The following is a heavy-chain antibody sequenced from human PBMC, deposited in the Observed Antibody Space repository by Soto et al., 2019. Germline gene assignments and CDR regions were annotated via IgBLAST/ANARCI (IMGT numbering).Heavy chain of an antibody. D-gene: IGHD6-19*01. J-gene: IGHJ3*02. V-gene: IGHV1-2*04. CDR1: GYTFTGYY. Sequence: ASVKVSCKASGYTFTGYYMHWVRQAPGQGLEWMGWINPNSGGTNYAQKFQGWVTMTRDTSISTAYMELSRLRSDDTAVYYCARVRGGYSSGWSPFDIWGQGTMGTV. CDR3: ARVRGGYSSGWSPFDI. CDR2: INPNSGGT.